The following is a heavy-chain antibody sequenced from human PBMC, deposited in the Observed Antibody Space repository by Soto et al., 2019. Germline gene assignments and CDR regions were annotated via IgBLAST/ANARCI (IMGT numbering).Heavy chain of an antibody. CDR1: DGSSRDYY. CDR2: IYTSGST. CDR3: ARYLIGDWYLAHYYYVMAV. Sequence: SVILSLTCTGADGSSRDYYWSLIRQNDGKGLEWIGRIYTSGSTNYSPSLKSRVTMSVDTSKNQFSLKLSSVTAADTAVYYCARYLIGDWYLAHYYYVMAVWGQGTTVTV. V-gene: IGHV4-4*07. J-gene: IGHJ6*02. D-gene: IGHD3-10*01.